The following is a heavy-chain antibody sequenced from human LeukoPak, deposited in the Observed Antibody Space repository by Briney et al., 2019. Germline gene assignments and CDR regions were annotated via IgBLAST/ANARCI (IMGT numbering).Heavy chain of an antibody. Sequence: GRSLRLSCAASGFTFSSYAMHWVRQAPGKGLEWLAVILYDGSNKYYADSVKGRFTISRDNSKNTLYLQINSLRAEDTAVYYCAKDGARTGVRYFDYWGQGTLVTVSS. V-gene: IGHV3-30-3*01. CDR2: ILYDGSNK. CDR1: GFTFSSYA. D-gene: IGHD7-27*01. CDR3: AKDGARTGVRYFDY. J-gene: IGHJ4*02.